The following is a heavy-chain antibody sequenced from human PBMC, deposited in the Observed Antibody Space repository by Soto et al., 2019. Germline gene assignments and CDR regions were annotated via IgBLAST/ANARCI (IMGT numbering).Heavy chain of an antibody. V-gene: IGHV1-69*08. CDR1: GGTFSSYT. J-gene: IGHJ4*02. D-gene: IGHD3-10*01. Sequence: QVQLVQSGAEVKKPGSSVKVSCKASGGTFSSYTISWVRQAPVQGREWMGRIIPILGIANYAQKFQGRVTITADKSTSTAYMELSSLRSEDTAVYYCARDPTMVRGVIFSYWGQGTLVTVSS. CDR2: IIPILGIA. CDR3: ARDPTMVRGVIFSY.